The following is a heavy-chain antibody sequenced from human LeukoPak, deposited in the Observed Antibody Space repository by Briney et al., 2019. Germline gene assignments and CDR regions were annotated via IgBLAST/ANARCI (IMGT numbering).Heavy chain of an antibody. CDR1: GYTFTSYY. V-gene: IGHV1-46*01. CDR3: ARSSGLDAFDI. Sequence: ASVKVSCKASGYTFTSYYMHWVRQAPEQGLEWMGIINPSGGSTSYAQKFQGRVTMTRDTSTSTVYMELSSLRSEDTAVYYCARSSGLDAFDIWGQGTMVTVSS. CDR2: INPSGGST. J-gene: IGHJ3*02.